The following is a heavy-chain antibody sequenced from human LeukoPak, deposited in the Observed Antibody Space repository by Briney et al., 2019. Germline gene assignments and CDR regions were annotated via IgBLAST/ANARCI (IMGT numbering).Heavy chain of an antibody. CDR1: GFTVSSNY. CDR3: ARALSGWHDIDY. J-gene: IGHJ4*02. V-gene: IGHV3-66*01. D-gene: IGHD6-19*01. Sequence: PGGPLRLSCAASGFTVSSNYMSWVRQAPGKGLEWVSVIYSGGSTYYADSVKGRFTISRDDSKNTLYLQMNSLRAEDTAVYYCARALSGWHDIDYWGQGTLVTVSS. CDR2: IYSGGST.